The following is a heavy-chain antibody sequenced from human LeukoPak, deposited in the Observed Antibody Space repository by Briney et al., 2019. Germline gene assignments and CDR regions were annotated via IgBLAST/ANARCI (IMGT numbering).Heavy chain of an antibody. CDR3: ARDRDLGLFDY. J-gene: IGHJ4*02. D-gene: IGHD1-26*01. V-gene: IGHV4-59*01. CDR2: IYYSGST. Sequence: SETLSLTCTVSGGSISSYYWSWIRQPPGKGLEWNGYIYYSGSTNYNPSLKSRVTISVDTSKNQFSLKLSSVTAADTAVYYCARDRDLGLFDYWGQGTLVTVSS. CDR1: GGSISSYY.